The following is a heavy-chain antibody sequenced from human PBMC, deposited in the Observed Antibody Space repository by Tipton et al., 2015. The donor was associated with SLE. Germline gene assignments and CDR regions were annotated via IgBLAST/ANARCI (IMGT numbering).Heavy chain of an antibody. V-gene: IGHV4-34*01. CDR1: GGSFSGYY. J-gene: IGHJ4*02. D-gene: IGHD3-10*01. CDR2: INHSGST. CDR3: ARHASRRSGSYNEIDY. Sequence: TLSLTCAVYGGSFSGYYWSWIRQPPGKGLEWIGEINHSGSTNYNPSLKSRVTISVDTSKNQFSLNLRSLTAADTAVYYCARHASRRSGSYNEIDYWGQGTLVTVSS.